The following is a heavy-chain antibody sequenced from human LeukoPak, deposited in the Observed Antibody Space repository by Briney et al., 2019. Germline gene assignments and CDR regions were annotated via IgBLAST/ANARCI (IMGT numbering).Heavy chain of an antibody. D-gene: IGHD3-10*01. J-gene: IGHJ6*02. V-gene: IGHV1-2*02. CDR2: INPNSGGT. CDR1: GYTFTGYY. Sequence: GASVKVSCKASGYTFTGYYMHWVRQAPGQGLEWMGWINPNSGGTNYAQKFQGRVTMTRDTSISTAYMELSRLRSDDTAAYYCARIYGSGSYSSHYYYGMDVWGQGTTVTVSS. CDR3: ARIYGSGSYSSHYYYGMDV.